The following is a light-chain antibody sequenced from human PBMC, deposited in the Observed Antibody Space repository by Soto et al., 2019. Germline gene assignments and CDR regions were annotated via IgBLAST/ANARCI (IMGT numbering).Light chain of an antibody. J-gene: IGKJ5*01. Sequence: EIVFTQSPATLSLSPGERATLSCRASQSVSSYLAWYQQKPGQAPRLLIYDASNRATGIPARFSGSGSGTDFSLTISSLXPGDFAVYYRQQRSNWPPITFGQGTRLEIK. CDR1: QSVSSY. CDR3: QQRSNWPPIT. V-gene: IGKV3-11*01. CDR2: DAS.